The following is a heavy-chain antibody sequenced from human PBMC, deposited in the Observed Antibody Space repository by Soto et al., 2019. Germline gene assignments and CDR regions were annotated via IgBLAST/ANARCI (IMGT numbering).Heavy chain of an antibody. V-gene: IGHV4-61*01. CDR3: ARDKITGLFDY. D-gene: IGHD2-8*02. Sequence: SETLSLTCTVSDVSVSSSNYYWSWIRQPPGKGLEWIGYVSYSGFTDYNPSLKSRVSMSVDTPKNQFSLRLTSVTAADTAVYYCARDKITGLFDYWGQGTLVTVSS. J-gene: IGHJ4*02. CDR2: VSYSGFT. CDR1: DVSVSSSNYY.